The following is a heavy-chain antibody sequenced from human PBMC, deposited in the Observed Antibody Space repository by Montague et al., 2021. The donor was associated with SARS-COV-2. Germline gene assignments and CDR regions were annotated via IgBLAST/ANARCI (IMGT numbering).Heavy chain of an antibody. D-gene: IGHD2/OR15-2a*01. J-gene: IGHJ4*02. V-gene: IGHV3-30-3*01. CDR2: ISSDGSYK. Sequence: SPRLSCAASGFTFTSYSMNWVRQAPGKGLGALSVISSDGSYKYYADSVKGRFTISRDNSRNTLYLQMNSLRPEDTAVYYCARDLLRHKGGFDSWGQGTLVTVSS. CDR3: ARDLLRHKGGFDS. CDR1: GFTFTSYS.